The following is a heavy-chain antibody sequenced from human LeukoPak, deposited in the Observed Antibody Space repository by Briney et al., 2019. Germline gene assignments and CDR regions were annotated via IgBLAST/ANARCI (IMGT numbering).Heavy chain of an antibody. J-gene: IGHJ4*02. Sequence: XAAXXFTXXXYEMNWVRQAPGKGLEGVSYISSSGTTIYYADSVKGRFSISRDNAKNSLYLQMNSLRAEDTAVYHCARVRGGGDFDYWGQGTLVTVSS. CDR1: XFTXXXYE. CDR3: ARVRGGGDFDY. V-gene: IGHV3-48*03. CDR2: ISSSGTTI. D-gene: IGHD3-16*01.